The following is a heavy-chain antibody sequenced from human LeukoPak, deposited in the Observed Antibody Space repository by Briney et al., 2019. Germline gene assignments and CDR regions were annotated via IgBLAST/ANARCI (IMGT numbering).Heavy chain of an antibody. V-gene: IGHV3-64*01. CDR1: GFTFSTYA. CDR3: ARDSGSSGWFDP. Sequence: GGSLRLSCAASGFTFSTYAMHWVRQAAGKGLEYVSGISSNGGSTYYANSVKGRFTISRDNPKNTLYLQMNSLRAEDTAVYYCARDSGSSGWFDPWGQGTLVTVSS. D-gene: IGHD3-22*01. J-gene: IGHJ5*02. CDR2: ISSNGGST.